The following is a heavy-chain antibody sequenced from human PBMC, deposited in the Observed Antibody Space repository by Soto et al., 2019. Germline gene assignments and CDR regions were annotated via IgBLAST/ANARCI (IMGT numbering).Heavy chain of an antibody. D-gene: IGHD4-17*01. J-gene: IGHJ2*01. CDR3: ARGPMTTVTTWGDWYFDI. CDR2: IWYDGTNK. CDR1: GFTFSSYG. V-gene: IGHV3-33*01. Sequence: QVQLVESGGGVVQPGRSLRLSCATSGFTFSSYGMHWVRQGPGKGLEWVAVIWYDGTNKYYADSVNGRFTISRDDSKNTLNLQMNSLRAEDTAVYYCARGPMTTVTTWGDWYFDIWGRGTLVTVSS.